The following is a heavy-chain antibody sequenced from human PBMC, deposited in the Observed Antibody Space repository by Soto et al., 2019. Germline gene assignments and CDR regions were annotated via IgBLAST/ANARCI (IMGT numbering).Heavy chain of an antibody. D-gene: IGHD5-12*01. CDR1: GGSISSGGYY. V-gene: IGHV4-31*03. J-gene: IGHJ2*01. Sequence: QVQLQESGPGLVKPSQTLSLTCTVSGGSISSGGYYWSWIRQHPGKGLEWIGYIYYSGSTYYNPSLKSRVTMSEDMSNTPSSLKLSSVTAPDTAVYFCARDVGRDVEATIKYCDLWGPGTLVTVSS. CDR3: ARDVGRDVEATIKYCDL. CDR2: IYYSGST.